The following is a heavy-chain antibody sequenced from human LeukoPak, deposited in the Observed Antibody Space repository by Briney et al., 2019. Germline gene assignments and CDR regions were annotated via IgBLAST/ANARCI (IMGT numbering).Heavy chain of an antibody. J-gene: IGHJ6*03. CDR3: AKDLTMIAPDPPYMDV. V-gene: IGHV3-23*01. Sequence: GGSLRLSCAASGFTLSSYSMNWVRQAPGKGLEWVSAISGSDDSTYYADSVKGRFTISRDNSKNTLYLQMNSLRGEDTAVYYCAKDLTMIAPDPPYMDVWGKGTTVTISS. CDR1: GFTLSSYS. D-gene: IGHD3-22*01. CDR2: ISGSDDST.